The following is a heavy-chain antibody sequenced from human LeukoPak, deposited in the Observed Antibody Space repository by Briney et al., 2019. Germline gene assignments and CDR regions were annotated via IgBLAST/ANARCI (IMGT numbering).Heavy chain of an antibody. CDR3: ARDARYGDYGWFDP. J-gene: IGHJ5*02. D-gene: IGHD4-17*01. CDR2: IYYSGST. CDR1: GGSISSYY. V-gene: IGHV4-59*12. Sequence: PSETLSLTCTVSGGSISSYYWSWIRQPPGKGLEWIGYIYYSGSTNYNPSLKSRVTMSVDTSKNQFSLKLSSVTAADTAVYYCARDARYGDYGWFDPWGQGTLVTVSS.